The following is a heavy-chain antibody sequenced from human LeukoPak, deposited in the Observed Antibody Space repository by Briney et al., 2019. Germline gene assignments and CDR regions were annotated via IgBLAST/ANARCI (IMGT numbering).Heavy chain of an antibody. D-gene: IGHD3-22*01. CDR1: GFTFNNVW. Sequence: GGSLRLSCAASGFTFNNVWMSWVRQAPGKGLEWVSAISCSGGSTYYADSVKGRFTISRDNSKNTLYLQMNNLRAQDTAVYYCAKDRGYDSSGYYDNWFDPWGQGTLVTVSS. J-gene: IGHJ5*02. CDR3: AKDRGYDSSGYYDNWFDP. CDR2: ISCSGGST. V-gene: IGHV3-23*01.